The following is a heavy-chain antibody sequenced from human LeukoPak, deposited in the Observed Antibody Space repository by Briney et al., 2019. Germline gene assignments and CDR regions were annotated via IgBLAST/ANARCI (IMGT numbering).Heavy chain of an antibody. D-gene: IGHD4-11*01. CDR1: GGSFSGYY. CDR3: ARGRYNTVTIRYYYYYMDV. CDR2: INHSGST. V-gene: IGHV4-34*01. J-gene: IGHJ6*03. Sequence: PSETRSLTCAVHGGSFSGYYWSWIRQPPGKGLEWIGEINHSGSTNYNPSLKSRVTISVDTSKNQFSLKLSSVTAADTAVYYCARGRYNTVTIRYYYYYMDVWGKGTTVTVSS.